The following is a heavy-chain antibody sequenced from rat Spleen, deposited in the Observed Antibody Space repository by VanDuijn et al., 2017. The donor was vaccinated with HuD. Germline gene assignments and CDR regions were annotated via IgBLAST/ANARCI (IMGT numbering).Heavy chain of an antibody. CDR2: ISSDGDNT. CDR3: TRHGGLRNWFAY. Sequence: EVQLVESGGGLVQPGWSLKLSCAVSGLTFSDYDMAWVRQAPTKGLEWIASISSDGDNTYYRDSVKGRFTISRDNAKNTQYLQMDSLRSEDTATYYCTRHGGLRNWFAYWGQGTLVTVSS. V-gene: IGHV5S13*01. CDR1: GLTFSDYD. J-gene: IGHJ3*01. D-gene: IGHD1-11*01.